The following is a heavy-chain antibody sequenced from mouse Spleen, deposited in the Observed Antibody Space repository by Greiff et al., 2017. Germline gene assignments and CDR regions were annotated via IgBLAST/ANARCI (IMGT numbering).Heavy chain of an antibody. CDR1: GYTFTSYW. D-gene: IGHD2-1*01. V-gene: IGHV1-53*01. CDR3: ARNYGNHYYAMDY. Sequence: VQLQQSGTELVKPGASVKLSCKASGYTFTSYWMHWVKQRPGQGLEWIGNINPSNGGTNYNEKFKSKATLTVDKSSSTAYMQLSSLTSEDSAVYYCARNYGNHYYAMDYWGQGTSVTVSS. CDR2: INPSNGGT. J-gene: IGHJ4*01.